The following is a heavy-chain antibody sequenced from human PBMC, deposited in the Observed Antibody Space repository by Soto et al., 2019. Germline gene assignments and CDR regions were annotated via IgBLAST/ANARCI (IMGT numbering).Heavy chain of an antibody. CDR3: ARDASGEQLAPFYYSYRMDV. CDR1: GYTFTRYD. V-gene: IGHV1-8*01. J-gene: IGHJ6*02. Sequence: ASVKVSCKASGYTFTRYDINWVRQSTGQGPEWMGWMNPKSGDTGYAQKFQGRVTMTRDTSISTAYMEVSSLRSEDTAVYYCARDASGEQLAPFYYSYRMDVWGQGTTVTVSS. CDR2: MNPKSGDT. D-gene: IGHD6-6*01.